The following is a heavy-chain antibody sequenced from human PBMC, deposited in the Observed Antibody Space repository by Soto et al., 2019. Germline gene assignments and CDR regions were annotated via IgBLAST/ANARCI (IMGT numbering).Heavy chain of an antibody. CDR2: IYYSGST. D-gene: IGHD2-15*01. CDR3: ARETVVAAIINSAFDI. CDR1: GGSMSRYY. Sequence: SETLSLTCTVSGGSMSRYYWSWIRQPPGKGLEWIGYIYYSGSTYYNPSLKSRVTISVDTSKNQFSLKLSSVTAADTAVYYCARETVVAAIINSAFDIWGQGTMVTVSS. V-gene: IGHV4-59*06. J-gene: IGHJ3*02.